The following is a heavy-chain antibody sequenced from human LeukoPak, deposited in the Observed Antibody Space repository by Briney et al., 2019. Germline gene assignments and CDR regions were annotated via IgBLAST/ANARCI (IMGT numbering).Heavy chain of an antibody. V-gene: IGHV3-30*18. CDR3: AKVPGNGDYAGTRRGNY. J-gene: IGHJ4*02. CDR1: GFTFSSYG. CDR2: ISYDGSNK. Sequence: GGSLRLSCAASGFTFSSYGMHWVRQAPGKGLEWVAVISYDGSNKYYADSVKGRFTISRDNSKNTLYLQMNSLRAEDTAVYYCAKVPGNGDYAGTRRGNYWGQGTLVTVSS. D-gene: IGHD4-17*01.